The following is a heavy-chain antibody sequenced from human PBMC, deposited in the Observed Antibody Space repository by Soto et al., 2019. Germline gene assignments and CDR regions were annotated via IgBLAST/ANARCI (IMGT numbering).Heavy chain of an antibody. J-gene: IGHJ6*02. CDR2: ISYDGSNK. CDR1: GFTFSSYG. D-gene: IGHD2-2*01. V-gene: IGHV3-30*18. CDR3: AKDDCSSTSCYYSYYYGMDV. Sequence: QVQLVESGGGVVQPGRSLRLSCAASGFTFSSYGMHWVRQAPGKGLEWVAVISYDGSNKYYADSVKGRFTISRDNSKNTLYLQMNSLRAEDTAVYYCAKDDCSSTSCYYSYYYGMDVWGQGTTVTVS.